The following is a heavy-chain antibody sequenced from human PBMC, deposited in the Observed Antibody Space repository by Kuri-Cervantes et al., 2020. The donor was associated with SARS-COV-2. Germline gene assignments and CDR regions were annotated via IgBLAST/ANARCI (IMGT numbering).Heavy chain of an antibody. CDR2: IYYSGST. Sequence: SETLSLTCAVSGYSITSKNWWGWIRQPPGKGLEWIGSIYYSGSTFYNPSLKSRVTISVDTSKNQFSLKLSSVTAADTAVYYCARHFSWGSGEKYYDILTRPDYGMDVWGQGTTVTVSS. CDR3: ARHFSWGSGEKYYDILTRPDYGMDV. J-gene: IGHJ6*02. V-gene: IGHV4-38-2*01. D-gene: IGHD3-9*01. CDR1: GYSITSKNW.